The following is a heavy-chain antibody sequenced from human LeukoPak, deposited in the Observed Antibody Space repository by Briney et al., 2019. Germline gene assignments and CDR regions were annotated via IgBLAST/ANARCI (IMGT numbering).Heavy chain of an antibody. CDR1: GGSISSSNYY. Sequence: PSETLSLTCTVSGGSISSSNYYWGWVRQPPGKGLEWIGTIYYNGATQYNPSLKSRVAVSVDTSKNQFSLKLSSVTAADTAVYYCARRRSSWSHSKAPFDYWGQGTLVTVSS. V-gene: IGHV4-39*01. D-gene: IGHD6-6*01. CDR3: ARRRSSWSHSKAPFDY. J-gene: IGHJ4*02. CDR2: IYYNGAT.